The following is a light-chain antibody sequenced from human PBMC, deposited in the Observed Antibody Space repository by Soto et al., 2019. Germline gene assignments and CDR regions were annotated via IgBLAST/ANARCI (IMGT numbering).Light chain of an antibody. J-gene: IGKJ2*01. V-gene: IGKV3-20*01. Sequence: EIVLTQSPGTLSLSPGERATLSCRASQSVSSSYLAWYQQKPGQAHRLLIYGAYSRATGIQDRFTGSGSGTDFTLTIISLQPEDYATYFCKQSYSMPYAFGPGTKVDIK. CDR1: QSVSSSY. CDR2: GAY. CDR3: KQSYSMPYA.